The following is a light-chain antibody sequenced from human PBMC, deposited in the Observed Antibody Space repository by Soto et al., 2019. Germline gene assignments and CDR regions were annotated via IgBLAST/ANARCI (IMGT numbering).Light chain of an antibody. CDR2: AAS. CDR3: HQYGHLHRT. J-gene: IGKJ1*01. CDR1: QSVNSNY. V-gene: IGKV3-20*01. Sequence: ETVLTQSPGTLSLSPGEGATLSCRASQSVNSNYLAWYQQRPGQAPRLLIYAASSRATGIPDRFSGSGSGTDFTLTISRLEPEDVAVYYCHQYGHLHRTFGQGTKVEL.